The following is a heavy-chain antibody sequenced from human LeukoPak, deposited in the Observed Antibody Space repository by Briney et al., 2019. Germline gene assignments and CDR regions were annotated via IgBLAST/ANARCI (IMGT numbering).Heavy chain of an antibody. CDR2: IYYSGST. Sequence: SETLSLTCTVSGGSISSNSYYWSWIRQPPGKGLEWIAYIYYSGSTNYNPSLKSRVTISVDTSKNQFSLKLSSVTAADTAVYHCARDGMVRGVNYFDYWGQGTLVTVSS. J-gene: IGHJ4*02. D-gene: IGHD3-10*01. V-gene: IGHV4-61*01. CDR3: ARDGMVRGVNYFDY. CDR1: GGSISSNSYY.